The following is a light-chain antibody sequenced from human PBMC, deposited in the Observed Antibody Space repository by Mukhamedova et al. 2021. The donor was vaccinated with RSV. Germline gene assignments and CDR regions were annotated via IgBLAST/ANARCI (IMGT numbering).Light chain of an antibody. CDR1: QSVRSY. Sequence: RATLSCRASQSVRSYLAWFQQRPGQAPRLLIYDTFNRATGIPARFSGSGSGTDFTLTISSLEPEDFAVYYCQQRSDWPLTFGGGT. CDR3: QQRSDWPLT. CDR2: DTF. V-gene: IGKV3-11*01. J-gene: IGKJ4*01.